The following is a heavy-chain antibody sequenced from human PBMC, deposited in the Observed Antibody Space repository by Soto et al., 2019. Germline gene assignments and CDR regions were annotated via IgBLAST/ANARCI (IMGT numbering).Heavy chain of an antibody. CDR1: GFVFSTYS. Sequence: SGGSLRLSCEASGFVFSTYSMNWVRQAPGKGLEWISYISSTSGTIYYADSVKGRFTIFRDNAKNSLFLQMNGLRDDDTAVYYCANQKIRFSVAGTLYGLAVWGQGTTVTVSS. J-gene: IGHJ6*02. V-gene: IGHV3-48*02. CDR2: ISSTSGTI. CDR3: ANQKIRFSVAGTLYGLAV. D-gene: IGHD6-19*01.